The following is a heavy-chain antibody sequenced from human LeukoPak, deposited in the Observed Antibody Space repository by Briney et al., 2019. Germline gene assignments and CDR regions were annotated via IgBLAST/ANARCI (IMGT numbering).Heavy chain of an antibody. CDR3: ARGLVLATDDAFDI. CDR2: VYDNDIS. D-gene: IGHD5-12*01. CDR1: GASIRSYF. J-gene: IGHJ3*02. Sequence: PSETLSLTCSVFGASIRSYFWSWIRQSPGKGLEWIGYVYDNDISNFNPSLESRVTILVDRSKSQFSLKLRSVTAADTAAYYCARGLVLATDDAFDIWGPGIMVTVSS. V-gene: IGHV4-59*01.